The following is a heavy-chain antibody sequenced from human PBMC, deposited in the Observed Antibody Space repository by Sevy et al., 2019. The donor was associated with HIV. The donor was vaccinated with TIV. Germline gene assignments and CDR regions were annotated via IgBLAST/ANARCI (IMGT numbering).Heavy chain of an antibody. CDR3: ARVGDYYDSSGYYYP. J-gene: IGHJ5*02. Sequence: SETLSLTCTVSGGSISSYYWSWIRQLPGKGLEWIGYIYYSGSTNYNPSLKSRVTISVDTSKNQFSLKLSSVTAADTAVYYCARVGDYYDSSGYYYPWGQGTLVTVSS. V-gene: IGHV4-59*01. CDR1: GGSISSYY. CDR2: IYYSGST. D-gene: IGHD3-22*01.